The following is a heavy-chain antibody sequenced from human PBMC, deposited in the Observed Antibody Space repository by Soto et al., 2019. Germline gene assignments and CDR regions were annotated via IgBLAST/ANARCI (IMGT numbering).Heavy chain of an antibody. D-gene: IGHD7-27*01. J-gene: IGHJ4*02. V-gene: IGHV1-8*02. CDR2: MNPNNGNT. Sequence: GASVKVSCKASGYTFTSYGISWVRQAPGQGLEWMGWMNPNNGNTAYAQKFQGRVTMTRDTSKSTAFMELSSLTSEDTAVYYCARGPRNWGVDYWAQGTLVTVSS. CDR3: ARGPRNWGVDY. CDR1: GYTFTSYG.